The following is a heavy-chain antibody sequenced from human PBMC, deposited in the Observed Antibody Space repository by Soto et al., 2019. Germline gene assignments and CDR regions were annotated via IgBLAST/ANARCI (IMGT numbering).Heavy chain of an antibody. D-gene: IGHD5-18*01. J-gene: IGHJ4*02. CDR2: IYYSGST. V-gene: IGHV4-31*03. CDR3: ARVGEVDTAMVDY. Sequence: SETLSLTCTVSGGSISSGGYYWSWIRQHPGKGLEWIGYIYYSGSTYYNPSLKSRVTISVDTSKNQFSLKLSSVTAADTAVYYRARVGEVDTAMVDYWGQGTLGTVSS. CDR1: GGSISSGGYY.